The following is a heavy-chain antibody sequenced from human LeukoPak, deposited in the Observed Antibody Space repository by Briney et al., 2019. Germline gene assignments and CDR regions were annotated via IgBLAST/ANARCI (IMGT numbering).Heavy chain of an antibody. D-gene: IGHD3-22*01. CDR2: IYSSGRS. CDR1: GDSISSGGYS. Sequence: SETLSLTCAVSGDSISSGGYSWSWVRQPPGKGLEWIGYIYSSGRSYYNPSLQSRVTISVDTSKNEFSLKVSSVTAADTAVYYCARGRLYYYDSSGPMSDFDIWGQGTMVTVSS. J-gene: IGHJ3*02. V-gene: IGHV4-30-4*07. CDR3: ARGRLYYYDSSGPMSDFDI.